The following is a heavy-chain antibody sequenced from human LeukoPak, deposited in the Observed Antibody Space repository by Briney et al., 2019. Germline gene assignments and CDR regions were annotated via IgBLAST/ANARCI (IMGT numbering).Heavy chain of an antibody. CDR1: GFTFSSYG. CDR2: IWYDGSNK. Sequence: PGGSLRLSCAASGFTFSSYGMHWVRQAPGKGLEWVAVIWYDGSNKYYADSVKGRFIISRDNSKNTLYLQMNSLRAEDTAVYYCASERSSWLNDGSIQHWGQGTLVTVSS. J-gene: IGHJ1*01. D-gene: IGHD6-13*01. V-gene: IGHV3-33*01. CDR3: ASERSSWLNDGSIQH.